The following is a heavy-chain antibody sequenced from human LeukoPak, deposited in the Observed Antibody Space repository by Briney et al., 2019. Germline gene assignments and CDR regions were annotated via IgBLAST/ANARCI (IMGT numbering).Heavy chain of an antibody. V-gene: IGHV4-61*05. J-gene: IGHJ4*02. CDR3: ARHRAHIATADPFDF. CDR1: GGSISSSNYY. CDR2: ISYSGST. D-gene: IGHD6-13*01. Sequence: SETLSLTCTVSGGSISSSNYYWSWIRQPPGKGLEWIGFISYSGSTNYNPSLKSRVTISVDTSKNQFSLKLSSVTAADTAVYYCARHRAHIATADPFDFWGQGTLVTVSS.